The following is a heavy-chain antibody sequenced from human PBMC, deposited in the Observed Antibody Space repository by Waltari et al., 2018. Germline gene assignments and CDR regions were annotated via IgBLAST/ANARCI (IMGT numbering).Heavy chain of an antibody. V-gene: IGHV4-39*07. J-gene: IGHJ4*02. Sequence: QLQLQESGPGLVKPSETLSLTCTVSGGSISSSSYYWGWIRQPPGKGLGWIGSIYYSGSTYYNPSLKSRVTISVDTSKNQFSLKLSSVTAADTAVYYCARLISIAAALDYWGQGTLVTVSS. CDR3: ARLISIAAALDY. CDR1: GGSISSSSYY. CDR2: IYYSGST. D-gene: IGHD6-13*01.